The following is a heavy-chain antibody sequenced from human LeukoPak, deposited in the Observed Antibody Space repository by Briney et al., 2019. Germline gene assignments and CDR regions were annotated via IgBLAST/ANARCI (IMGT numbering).Heavy chain of an antibody. J-gene: IGHJ4*02. V-gene: IGHV3-21*01. CDR1: GFTFDKYF. CDR2: ISGTSTYI. D-gene: IGHD5-24*01. Sequence: GGSLRLSCSTSGFTFDKYFIHWVRQAPGKGLDWVSSISGTSTYIDYADSVKGRFTISRDNAKNSLYLQMNSLRVEDTAVYYCVRDHQLRDPGCWGQGTLVTVSS. CDR3: VRDHQLRDPGC.